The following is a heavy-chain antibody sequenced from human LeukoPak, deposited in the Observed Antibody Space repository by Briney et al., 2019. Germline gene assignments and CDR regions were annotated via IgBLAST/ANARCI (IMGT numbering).Heavy chain of an antibody. CDR1: GGSISSSNW. V-gene: IGHV4-4*02. J-gene: IGHJ3*02. Sequence: SETLSHTCAVSGGSISSSNWWSWVRQPPGKGLEWIGEIYHSGSTNYNPSLKSRVTISVDKSKNQFSLKLSSVTAADTAVYYCARSGNDYGDSYAFDIWGQGTMVTVSS. CDR3: ARSGNDYGDSYAFDI. D-gene: IGHD4-17*01. CDR2: IYHSGST.